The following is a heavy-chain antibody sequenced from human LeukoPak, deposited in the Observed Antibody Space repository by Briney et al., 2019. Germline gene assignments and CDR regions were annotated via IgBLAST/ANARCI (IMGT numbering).Heavy chain of an antibody. V-gene: IGHV3-48*01. J-gene: IGHJ4*02. D-gene: IGHD4-23*01. Sequence: GGSLRLSCAASGFTFSSYGMHWVRQAPGKGLEWVSYISSSSSTIFYADSVKGRFTISRDNAKNPLYLQMNSLRAEDTAVYYCARDLRPGSNSRWGYWGQGTLVTVSS. CDR3: ARDLRPGSNSRWGY. CDR1: GFTFSSYG. CDR2: ISSSSSTI.